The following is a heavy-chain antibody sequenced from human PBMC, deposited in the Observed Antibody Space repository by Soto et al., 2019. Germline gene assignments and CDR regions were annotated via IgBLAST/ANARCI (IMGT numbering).Heavy chain of an antibody. V-gene: IGHV1-69*13. CDR2: IIPIFGTA. Sequence: SVKVSCKASGGTFSSYAISWVRQAPGQGLEWMGGIIPIFGTANYAQKFQGRVTITADESTSTAYMELSSLRSEDTAVYYCARNTYSSSSFDYWGQGTLVTVSS. CDR1: GGTFSSYA. D-gene: IGHD6-6*01. CDR3: ARNTYSSSSFDY. J-gene: IGHJ4*02.